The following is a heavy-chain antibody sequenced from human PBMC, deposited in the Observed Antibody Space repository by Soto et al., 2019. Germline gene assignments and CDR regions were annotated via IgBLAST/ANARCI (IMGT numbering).Heavy chain of an antibody. D-gene: IGHD2-15*01. V-gene: IGHV1-18*01. Sequence: QVQLVQSGPEVKKAGASVKVSCTAPTDYIFLAYGCDWVRQAPGQGLEWMGWISPKFGRTNYARTLQDRFTMTTDVSTNSVSMELRDLRSDDTAVYYCARDDCNGGSCDGGHYLDLWGRGTPISVSS. CDR1: DYIFLAYG. CDR2: ISPKFGRT. J-gene: IGHJ2*01. CDR3: ARDDCNGGSCDGGHYLDL.